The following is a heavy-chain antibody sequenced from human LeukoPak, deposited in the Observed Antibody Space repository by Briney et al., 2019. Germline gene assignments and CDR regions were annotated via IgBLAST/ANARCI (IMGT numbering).Heavy chain of an antibody. V-gene: IGHV4-34*01. CDR2: INHSGST. CDR1: AGSFSGYY. J-gene: IGHJ4*02. CDR3: AGGRVRHSCSGGSCYRVAIELCCFDY. Sequence: PSETLSLTCAVYAGSFSGYYWSWIRQPPGKGLEWIGEINHSGSTNYNPSLKSRVTISVDTSKNQFSLKLSSVTAADTAVYYCAGGRVRHSCSGGSCYRVAIELCCFDYWGQGTLVTVSS. D-gene: IGHD2-15*01.